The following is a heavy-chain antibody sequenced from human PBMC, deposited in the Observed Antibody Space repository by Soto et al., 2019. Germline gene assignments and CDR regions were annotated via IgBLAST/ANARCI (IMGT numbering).Heavy chain of an antibody. D-gene: IGHD3-10*01. CDR3: AGSRAYGSGSYVYYYYGMDV. Sequence: PSETLSLTCAVYGGSFSGYYWSWIRQPPGKGLEWIGEINHSGSTNYNPSLKSRVTISVDTSKNQFSLKLSSVTAADTAVYYCAGSRAYGSGSYVYYYYGMDVWGQGTTVTVSS. V-gene: IGHV4-34*01. CDR1: GGSFSGYY. J-gene: IGHJ6*02. CDR2: INHSGST.